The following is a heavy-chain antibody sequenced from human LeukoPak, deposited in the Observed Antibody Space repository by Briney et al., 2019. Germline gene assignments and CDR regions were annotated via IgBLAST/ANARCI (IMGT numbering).Heavy chain of an antibody. J-gene: IGHJ4*02. CDR1: GFTFSSYG. CDR3: AKDVGTMIVVVITIDY. CDR2: IRYDGSNK. Sequence: GGSLRLSCAAYGFTFSSYGMHWVRQAPGKGLEWVAFIRYDGSNKYYADSVKGRFTISRDNSKNTLYLQMNSLRAEDTAVYYCAKDVGTMIVVVITIDYWGQGTLVTVSS. V-gene: IGHV3-30*02. D-gene: IGHD3-22*01.